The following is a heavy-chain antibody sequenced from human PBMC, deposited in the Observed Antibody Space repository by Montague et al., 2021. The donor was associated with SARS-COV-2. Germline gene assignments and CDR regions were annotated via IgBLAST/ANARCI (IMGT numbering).Heavy chain of an antibody. D-gene: IGHD3-10*01. J-gene: IGHJ6*02. CDR2: IIHSGST. Sequence: SETLSLTCAVYGGSFSGHYWSWIRQPPGQGLEWIGEIIHSGSTNYNQSLKSRVTISVDTSKNQFSLKLSSVTAADTAVYYCARGNSYDYGAGRYYALYYGVDVWGQGTPVTVSS. CDR1: GGSFSGHY. CDR3: ARGNSYDYGAGRYYALYYGVDV. V-gene: IGHV4-34*01.